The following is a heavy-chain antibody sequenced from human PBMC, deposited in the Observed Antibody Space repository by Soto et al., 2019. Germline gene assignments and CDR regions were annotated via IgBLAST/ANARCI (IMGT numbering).Heavy chain of an antibody. D-gene: IGHD6-13*01. CDR1: GGSISSYY. CDR2: IYYSGST. CDR3: ARDRIAAAGIDYYYYYGMDV. J-gene: IGHJ6*02. Sequence: TCTVSGGSISSYYWSWIRHPPGKGLEWIGYIYYSGSTNYNPSLKSRVTISVDTSKNQFSLKLSSVTAADTAVYYCARDRIAAAGIDYYYYYGMDVWGQGTTVTVSS. V-gene: IGHV4-59*01.